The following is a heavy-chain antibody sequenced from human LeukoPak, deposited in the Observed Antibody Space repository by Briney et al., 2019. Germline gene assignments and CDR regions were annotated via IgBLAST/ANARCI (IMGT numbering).Heavy chain of an antibody. V-gene: IGHV3-11*04. CDR3: ARDPTFCGGDCYSGHDAFDI. CDR2: ISSSGSTI. Sequence: GSLRLSCAASGFTFSDYYMSWIRQAPGKGLEWVSYISSSGSTIYYADSVKGRFTISRDNAKNSLYLQMNSLRAEDTAVYYCARDPTFCGGDCYSGHDAFDIWGQGTMVTVSS. D-gene: IGHD2-21*02. CDR1: GFTFSDYY. J-gene: IGHJ3*02.